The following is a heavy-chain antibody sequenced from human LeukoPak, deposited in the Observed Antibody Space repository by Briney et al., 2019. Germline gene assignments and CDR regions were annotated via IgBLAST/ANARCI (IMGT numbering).Heavy chain of an antibody. V-gene: IGHV3-48*02. Sequence: GGSLRLSCLASGFTFGSYSMNWVRQAPGKGLEWVSYISSDSSITYYADSVKGRFSISSDNAKNSLFLRMASLRDDDTAVYYCARDGGSNGAYPTRWGKGTVVTVS. CDR1: GFTFGSYS. J-gene: IGHJ4*02. CDR2: ISSDSSIT. D-gene: IGHD4-17*01. CDR3: ARDGGSNGAYPTR.